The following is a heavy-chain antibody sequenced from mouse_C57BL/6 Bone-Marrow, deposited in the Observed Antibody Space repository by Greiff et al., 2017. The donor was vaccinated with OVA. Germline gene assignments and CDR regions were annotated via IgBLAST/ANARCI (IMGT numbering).Heavy chain of an antibody. Sequence: EVQRVESGGGLVKPGGSLKLSCAASGFTFSSYAISWVRQTPEKRLEWVATISDGGSYTYYPDNVKGRFTISRDNAKNNLYLQMSHLKSEDTAMYYCARGGGFAYWGQGTLVTVSA. J-gene: IGHJ3*01. CDR1: GFTFSSYA. V-gene: IGHV5-4*01. CDR2: ISDGGSYT. CDR3: ARGGGFAY.